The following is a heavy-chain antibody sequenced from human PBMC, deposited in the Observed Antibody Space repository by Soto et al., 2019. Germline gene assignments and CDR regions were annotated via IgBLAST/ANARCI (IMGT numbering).Heavy chain of an antibody. CDR1: GYTFFSYG. CDR3: ARKSSSSSWFDP. Sequence: ASVKVSCKTSGYTFFSYGISWVRQAPGQGLEWMGWISGYNGNTNYAQRFQARVTMTADTSTRPAYMELRSLRSDDTAFYYCARKSSSSSWFDPWGQGTLVTVSS. D-gene: IGHD6-6*01. J-gene: IGHJ5*02. V-gene: IGHV1-18*01. CDR2: ISGYNGNT.